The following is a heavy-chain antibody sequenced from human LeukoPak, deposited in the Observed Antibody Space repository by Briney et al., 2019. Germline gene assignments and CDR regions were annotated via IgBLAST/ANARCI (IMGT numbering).Heavy chain of an antibody. V-gene: IGHV3-48*03. CDR3: ARSFRRYGMDV. J-gene: IGHJ6*02. Sequence: PGGSLRLSCAASGFIFSSFEMSWVRQAPGKGLQWVSYIDSSGNTRYYADSVKGRFTISRDNAQNPLYLQMNSLRVEDTAVYYCARSFRRYGMDVWGQGTTVTVSS. CDR2: IDSSGNTR. CDR1: GFIFSSFE. D-gene: IGHD3-10*01.